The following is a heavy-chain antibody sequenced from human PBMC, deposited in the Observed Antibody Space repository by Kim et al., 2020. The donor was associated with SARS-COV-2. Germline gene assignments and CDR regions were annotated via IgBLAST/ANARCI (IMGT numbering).Heavy chain of an antibody. D-gene: IGHD3-3*01. Sequence: GGSLRLSCAASGFTFSSYSMNWVRQAPGKGLEWVSSISSSSSYIYYADSVKGRFTISRDNAKNSLYLQMNSLRAEDTAVYYCARDLPGFQFWSGYYPEQYYYYYYGMDVWGQGTTVTVSS. CDR3: ARDLPGFQFWSGYYPEQYYYYYYGMDV. V-gene: IGHV3-21*01. CDR2: ISSSSSYI. J-gene: IGHJ6*02. CDR1: GFTFSSYS.